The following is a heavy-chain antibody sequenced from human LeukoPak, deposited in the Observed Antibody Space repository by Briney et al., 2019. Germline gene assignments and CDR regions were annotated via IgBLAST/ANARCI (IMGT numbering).Heavy chain of an antibody. D-gene: IGHD2-2*01. CDR2: IYHSGST. Sequence: SETLSLTCAVSGGSISSSNWWSWVRQPPGKGLEWIGEIYHSGSTNYNPSLKSRVTISVDKSKNQFSLNLSSITAADTAVYFCAREYSSSRYLDYWGQGILVTVSS. J-gene: IGHJ4*02. V-gene: IGHV4-4*02. CDR1: GGSISSSNW. CDR3: AREYSSSRYLDY.